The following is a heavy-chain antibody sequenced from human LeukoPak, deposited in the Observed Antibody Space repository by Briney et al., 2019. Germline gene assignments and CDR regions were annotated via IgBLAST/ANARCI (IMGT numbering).Heavy chain of an antibody. V-gene: IGHV3-30*18. CDR2: IWYGGSNK. J-gene: IGHJ4*02. CDR3: AKVGWSADYGD. D-gene: IGHD4-17*01. Sequence: GRSLRLSCAASGFTFSSYGMHWVRQAPGKGLEWVAVIWYGGSNKYYADSVKGRFTISRDNSKNTLYLQMNSLRAEDTAVYYCAKVGWSADYGDWGQGTLVTVSS. CDR1: GFTFSSYG.